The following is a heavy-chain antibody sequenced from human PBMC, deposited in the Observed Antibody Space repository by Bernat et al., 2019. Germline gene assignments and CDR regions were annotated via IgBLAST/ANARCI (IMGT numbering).Heavy chain of an antibody. J-gene: IGHJ4*02. V-gene: IGHV3-30*19. D-gene: IGHD6-19*01. Sequence: QVQLVESGGGVVQPGRSLRLSCAASGFTFSSYGMHWVRQAPGKGLEWVAAISFDGSNKRYTDYVKGRFTISRDNSQNTLYLQVNSLRAEDTAVYYCARGGVAGTSFDYWGQGTLVTVSS. CDR3: ARGGVAGTSFDY. CDR2: ISFDGSNK. CDR1: GFTFSSYG.